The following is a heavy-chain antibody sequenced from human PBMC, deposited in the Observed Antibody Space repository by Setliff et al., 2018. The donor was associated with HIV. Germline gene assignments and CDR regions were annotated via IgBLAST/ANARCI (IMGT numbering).Heavy chain of an antibody. J-gene: IGHJ4*02. CDR3: AKTIAAAATLPFDF. CDR1: GYTFTSYA. Sequence: EASVKVSCKASGYTFTSYAMHWVRQAPGQRLEWMGWINAGNGNTKYSQKFQGRVTITRDTSASTAYMELSSLRSEDTAVYYCAKTIAAAATLPFDFWGQGTLVTVSS. D-gene: IGHD6-13*01. CDR2: INAGNGNT. V-gene: IGHV1-3*01.